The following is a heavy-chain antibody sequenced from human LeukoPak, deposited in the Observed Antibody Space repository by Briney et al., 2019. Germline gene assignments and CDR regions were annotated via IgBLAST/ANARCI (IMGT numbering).Heavy chain of an antibody. V-gene: IGHV1-69*13. CDR2: IIPIFGTA. Sequence: SVKVSCKASGGTFSSYAISWVRQAPGQGLEWMGGIIPIFGTANYAQKFQGRVTITADESTSTAYMELSSLRSEDTAVYYCARGPPYHYYDSSGYFPADYWGQGTLVTVSS. D-gene: IGHD3-22*01. CDR3: ARGPPYHYYDSSGYFPADY. CDR1: GGTFSSYA. J-gene: IGHJ4*02.